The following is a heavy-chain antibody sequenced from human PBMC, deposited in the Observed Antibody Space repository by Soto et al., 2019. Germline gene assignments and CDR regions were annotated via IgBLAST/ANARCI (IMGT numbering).Heavy chain of an antibody. CDR1: GYSFTSYW. D-gene: IGHD1-26*01. Sequence: GESLKISCKGSGYSFTSYWIGWVRQMPGKGLEWMGIIYPGDSDTRYSPSFQGQVTISADKSISTAYLQWSSLKASDTAMYYCARSVVGATFSYYYYGMDVWGQGTTVTAP. V-gene: IGHV5-51*01. J-gene: IGHJ6*02. CDR2: IYPGDSDT. CDR3: ARSVVGATFSYYYYGMDV.